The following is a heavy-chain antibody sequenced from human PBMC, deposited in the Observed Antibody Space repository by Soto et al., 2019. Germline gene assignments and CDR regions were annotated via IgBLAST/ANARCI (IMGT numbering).Heavy chain of an antibody. J-gene: IGHJ4*02. V-gene: IGHV1-18*01. CDR1: GYTFTSYS. CDR2: ISAYNGNT. CDR3: ARHLPPNDY. Sequence: QVQLVQSGAEVKKPGASVKVSCKASGYTFTSYSISWVRQAPGQGLEWMGWISAYNGNTNYAQKLQGRLTMTTDTSXSXXXXXXXXLXXXDTAVYYCARHLPPNDYWGQGTLVTVSS.